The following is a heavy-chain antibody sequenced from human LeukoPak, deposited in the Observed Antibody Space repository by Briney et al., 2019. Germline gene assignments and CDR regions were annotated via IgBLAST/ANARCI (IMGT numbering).Heavy chain of an antibody. CDR1: GGPISSYY. V-gene: IGHV4-34*01. CDR3: ARGRDYFDY. J-gene: IGHJ4*02. CDR2: INHGGGT. Sequence: PSETLSLTCTVSGGPISSYYWSWIRQPPGKGLEWIGEINHGGGTSYNPSLKSRVTISVDTSKNQFSLKLSSVTAADTAVYYCARGRDYFDYWGQGTLVTVSS.